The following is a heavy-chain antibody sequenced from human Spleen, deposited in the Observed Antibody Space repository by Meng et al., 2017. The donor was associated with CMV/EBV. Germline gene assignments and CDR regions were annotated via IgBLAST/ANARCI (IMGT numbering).Heavy chain of an antibody. CDR1: GYSFPTYW. D-gene: IGHD6-13*01. J-gene: IGHJ4*02. V-gene: IGHV5-51*01. CDR3: ARSAAAGTFASDY. CDR2: IYPDYSDT. Sequence: KGSGYSFPTYWIAWMRQMPGKGLEWMGIIYPDYSDTRYSPSFQGQVTFSVDKSISTAYLEWSSLKASDTAMYYCARSAAAGTFASDYWGQGTLVTVSS.